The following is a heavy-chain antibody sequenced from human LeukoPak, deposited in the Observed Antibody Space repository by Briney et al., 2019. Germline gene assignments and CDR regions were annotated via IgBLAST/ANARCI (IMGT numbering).Heavy chain of an antibody. Sequence: PGGSLRLSCAASGFVFSGYSINWVRQAPGKGLEWVPYISESSSHTYYVDSVKGRFTISRDNAKNSLYLQMSSLSAEDTAVYYCASLVIAAAGPDAFDIWGQGTMVTVSS. CDR3: ASLVIAAAGPDAFDI. D-gene: IGHD6-13*01. V-gene: IGHV3-21*06. CDR2: ISESSSHT. J-gene: IGHJ3*02. CDR1: GFVFSGYS.